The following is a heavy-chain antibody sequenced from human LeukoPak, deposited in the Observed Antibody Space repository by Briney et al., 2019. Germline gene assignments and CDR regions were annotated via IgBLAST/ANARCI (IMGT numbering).Heavy chain of an antibody. D-gene: IGHD3-22*01. CDR3: AREGYYYDSSGYYYP. V-gene: IGHV3-48*04. J-gene: IGHJ5*02. CDR1: GFTFSSYS. CDR2: ISSSSSII. Sequence: PGGSLRLSCAASGFTFSSYSMNWVRQAPGKGLEWVSYISSSSSIIYYADSVKGRFTISRDNAKNSLYLQMNSLRAEDTAVYYCAREGYYYDSSGYYYPWGQGTLVTVSS.